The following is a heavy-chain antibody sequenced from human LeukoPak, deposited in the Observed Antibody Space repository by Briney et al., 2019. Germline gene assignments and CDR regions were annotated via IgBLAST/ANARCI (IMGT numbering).Heavy chain of an antibody. J-gene: IGHJ4*02. Sequence: GGSLRLSCAASGFTFSSYSMNWVRQAPGKGLEWVSSIVSSSSSYIYYADSVKGRFTISRDNARNSLYLHMNSLRAEDTAVYYCARGSDSSGYDYWGQGILVTVPS. CDR1: GFTFSSYS. CDR2: IVSSSSSYI. V-gene: IGHV3-21*01. CDR3: ARGSDSSGYDY. D-gene: IGHD3-22*01.